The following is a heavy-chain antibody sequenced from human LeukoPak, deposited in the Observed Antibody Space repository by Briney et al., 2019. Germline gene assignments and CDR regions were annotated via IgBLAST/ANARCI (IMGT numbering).Heavy chain of an antibody. CDR1: GFTFSSYG. CDR2: ISYDGSNK. CDR3: ASLFPATGSGFDY. Sequence: GGSLRLSCAASGFTFSSYGMHWVRQAPGKGLEWVAVISYDGSNKYYADSVKGRFTISRDNSKNTLYLQMSSLRAEDTAVYYCASLFPATGSGFDYWGQGTLVTVSS. D-gene: IGHD6-19*01. V-gene: IGHV3-30*03. J-gene: IGHJ4*02.